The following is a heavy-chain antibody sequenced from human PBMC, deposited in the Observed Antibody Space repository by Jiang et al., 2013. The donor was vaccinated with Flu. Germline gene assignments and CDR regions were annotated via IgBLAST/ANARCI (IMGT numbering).Heavy chain of an antibody. V-gene: IGHV3-15*01. CDR3: ATDRGANSCGM. Sequence: TDYAGPVKGRFTISRDDSKNTVYLQMNSLKSEDTAVYYCATDRGANSCGMWGLGTLVTVSS. D-gene: IGHD6-19*01. CDR2: T. J-gene: IGHJ4*02.